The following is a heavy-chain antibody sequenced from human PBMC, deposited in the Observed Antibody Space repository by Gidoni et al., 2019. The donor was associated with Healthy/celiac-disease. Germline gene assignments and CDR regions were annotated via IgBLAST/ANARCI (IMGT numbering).Heavy chain of an antibody. CDR3: AKDHGASQDNYFDY. V-gene: IGHV3-9*01. D-gene: IGHD2-15*01. J-gene: IGHJ4*02. Sequence: EVQLVESWGGFVQPGSSLLLSCAASRFTVDDYAMHWVRQAPGKGLEWVSGISWNSGSIGDADSVKGRFTISRDNAKNSLYLQMNSLRAEDTALYYCAKDHGASQDNYFDYWGQGTLVTVSS. CDR2: ISWNSGSI. CDR1: RFTVDDYA.